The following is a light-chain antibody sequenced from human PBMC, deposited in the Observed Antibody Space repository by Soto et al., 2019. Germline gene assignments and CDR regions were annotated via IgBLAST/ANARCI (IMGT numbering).Light chain of an antibody. CDR3: SSYTSTSTPV. V-gene: IGLV2-14*01. Sequence: QSALTQPASVSGSLGQSITISCTGTSTDVGGYNFVSWYQQHPDKAPKLLIYEVTNRPSGVSNRFSGSKSGNTASLTISGLQAEDEADYYGSSYTSTSTPVFGTGTKVTVL. CDR1: STDVGGYNF. J-gene: IGLJ1*01. CDR2: EVT.